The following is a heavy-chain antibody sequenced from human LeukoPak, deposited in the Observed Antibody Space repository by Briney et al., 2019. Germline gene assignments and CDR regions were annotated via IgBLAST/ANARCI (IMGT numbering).Heavy chain of an antibody. J-gene: IGHJ4*02. D-gene: IGHD3-10*01. CDR2: ISYSGST. Sequence: SETLSLTCAVYGGSFSGYYWSWIRQPPGKGLEWIGYISYSGSTNYNPSLKSRVTISVDTSKSQFSLKLSSVTAADTAVYYCARHLDYYGSGSYEYWGQGTLVTVPS. CDR1: GGSFSGYY. V-gene: IGHV4-59*08. CDR3: ARHLDYYGSGSYEY.